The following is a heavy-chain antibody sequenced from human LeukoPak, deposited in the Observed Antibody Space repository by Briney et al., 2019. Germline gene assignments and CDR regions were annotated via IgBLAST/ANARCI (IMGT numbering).Heavy chain of an antibody. V-gene: IGHV3-9*03. CDR3: AKDSLRYYDSSGSTYYFDY. CDR2: ISWNSGSI. CDR1: RFSFSAYG. Sequence: PGGSLRLSCSASRFSFSAYGMHWVRQAPGKGLEWVSGISWNSGSIGYADSVKGRFTISRDNAKNSLYLQMNSLRAEDMALYYCAKDSLRYYDSSGSTYYFDYWGQGTLVTVSS. J-gene: IGHJ4*02. D-gene: IGHD3-22*01.